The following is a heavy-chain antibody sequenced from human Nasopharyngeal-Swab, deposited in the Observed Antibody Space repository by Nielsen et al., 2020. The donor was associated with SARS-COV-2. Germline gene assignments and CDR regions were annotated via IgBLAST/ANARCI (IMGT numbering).Heavy chain of an antibody. CDR2: INTNTGNP. Sequence: ASVKVSCKASGYTFTSYAMNWVRQAPGQGLEWMGWINTNTGNPTYAQGFTGRFVFSLDTSVSTAYLQISSLKAEDTAVYYCARAPPYDSSGYYYEGYYGMDVWDQGTTVTVSS. D-gene: IGHD3-22*01. CDR1: GYTFTSYA. J-gene: IGHJ6*02. V-gene: IGHV7-4-1*02. CDR3: ARAPPYDSSGYYYEGYYGMDV.